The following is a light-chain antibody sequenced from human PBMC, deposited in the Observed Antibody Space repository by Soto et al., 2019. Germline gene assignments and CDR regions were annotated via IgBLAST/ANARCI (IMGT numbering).Light chain of an antibody. V-gene: IGLV2-8*01. CDR1: SSDIGAYNY. CDR3: CSYAGSNNLI. J-gene: IGLJ1*01. Sequence: QSVLTQPPSSSGSPGQSVTISCTGTSSDIGAYNYVSGYQQYPGKAPKLMIFEVSKRPSGVPDRFSGSKSGNTASLTVSGLQAEDEADYYCCSYAGSNNLIFGTGTKVTVL. CDR2: EVS.